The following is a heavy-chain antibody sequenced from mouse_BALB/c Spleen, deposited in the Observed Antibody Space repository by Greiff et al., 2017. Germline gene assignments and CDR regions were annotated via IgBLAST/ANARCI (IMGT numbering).Heavy chain of an antibody. Sequence: EVKLVESGGGLVKPGGSLKLSCAASGFTFSSYAMSWVRQTPEKRLEWVASISSGGSTYYTDSVKDRFTISRDNARNILYLHMSSLRSEDTAMYYGARGRIYYYSSSYSLYWYFDVWGAGTTVTVSS. CDR3: ARGRIYYYSSSYSLYWYFDV. V-gene: IGHV5-6-5*01. D-gene: IGHD1-1*01. J-gene: IGHJ1*01. CDR1: GFTFSSYA. CDR2: ISSGGST.